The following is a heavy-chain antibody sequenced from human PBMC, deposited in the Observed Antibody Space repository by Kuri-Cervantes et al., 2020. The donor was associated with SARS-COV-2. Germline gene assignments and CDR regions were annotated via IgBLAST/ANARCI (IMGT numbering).Heavy chain of an antibody. CDR3: TTDLTIFGVVIIDMDV. CDR1: GFVFSDSA. CDR2: IRSKTNSHAT. Sequence: GGSLRLSCVASGFVFSDSAIHWVRQASGKGLEWVGRIRSKTNSHATSYAASVKGRFTISRDDSKTTLYLQMNSLKTEDTAVYYCTTDLTIFGVVIIDMDVWGKGTTVTVSS. J-gene: IGHJ6*03. D-gene: IGHD3-3*01. V-gene: IGHV3-73*01.